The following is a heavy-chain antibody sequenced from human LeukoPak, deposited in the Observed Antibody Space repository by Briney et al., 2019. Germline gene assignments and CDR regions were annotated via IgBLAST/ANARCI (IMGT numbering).Heavy chain of an antibody. CDR2: IRYDGSNK. CDR1: GFTFSSYG. CDR3: AILSSSWYQRGAFGI. D-gene: IGHD6-13*01. Sequence: GGSLRLSCAASGFTFSSYGMHWVRQAPGKGLEWVAFIRYDGSNKYYADSVKGRFTISRDNSKNTLYLQMNSLRAEDTAVYYCAILSSSWYQRGAFGIWGQGTMVTVSS. J-gene: IGHJ3*02. V-gene: IGHV3-30*02.